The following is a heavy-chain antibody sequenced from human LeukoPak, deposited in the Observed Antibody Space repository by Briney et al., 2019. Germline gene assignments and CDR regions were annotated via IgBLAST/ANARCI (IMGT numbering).Heavy chain of an antibody. Sequence: GASAKVSCKASGYTFTSYYMHWVRQAPGQGLEWMGVINPSGGSTSYAQKFQGRVTMTRDTSTSTVYMELSSLRSEDTAVYYCARVATSYYYDSSGSNWFDPWGQGTLVTVSS. D-gene: IGHD3-22*01. V-gene: IGHV1-46*01. CDR2: INPSGGST. J-gene: IGHJ5*02. CDR3: ARVATSYYYDSSGSNWFDP. CDR1: GYTFTSYY.